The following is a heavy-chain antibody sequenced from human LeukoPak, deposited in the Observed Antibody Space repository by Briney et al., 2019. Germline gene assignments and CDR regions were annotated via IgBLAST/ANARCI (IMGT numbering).Heavy chain of an antibody. D-gene: IGHD2-15*01. Sequence: GGSLRLSCAASGFTFSSYSMNWVRQAPGKGLEWVSSISSSSSYIYYADSVKGRFTTSRDNAKNSLYLQMNSLRAEGTAVYYCAREIVGYCSGGSCYRPDYYYYYMDVWGKGTTVTVSS. CDR1: GFTFSSYS. CDR3: AREIVGYCSGGSCYRPDYYYYYMDV. V-gene: IGHV3-21*01. CDR2: ISSSSSYI. J-gene: IGHJ6*03.